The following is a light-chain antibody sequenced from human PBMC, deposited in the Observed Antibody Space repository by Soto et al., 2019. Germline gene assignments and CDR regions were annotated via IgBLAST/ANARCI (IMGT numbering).Light chain of an antibody. CDR3: CSYAGTSPFV. CDR1: SSDVGGYNL. J-gene: IGLJ1*01. CDR2: EAS. Sequence: QSALTQPASVSGSPGQSITISCTGTSSDVGGYNLVSWYQQHPGKAPELIIYEASKRPSGVSNRFSGSKSGNTASLTISGLQSEDEADYCCCSYAGTSPFVFGTGTKLTVL. V-gene: IGLV2-23*01.